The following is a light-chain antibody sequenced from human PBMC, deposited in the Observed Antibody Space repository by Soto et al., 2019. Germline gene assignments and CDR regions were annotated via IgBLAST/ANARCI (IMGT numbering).Light chain of an antibody. V-gene: IGKV3-15*01. J-gene: IGKJ1*01. CDR3: QQYNNWPPWT. Sequence: EIVMTQSPATLSVSPGERATLSCRASQSVSSNLAWYQQKPGQAPRLLINGASTRATGTPARFSGSGSGTACTLTSSSLHSEDFAVYYCQQYNNWPPWTFGKGTKVEIK. CDR2: GAS. CDR1: QSVSSN.